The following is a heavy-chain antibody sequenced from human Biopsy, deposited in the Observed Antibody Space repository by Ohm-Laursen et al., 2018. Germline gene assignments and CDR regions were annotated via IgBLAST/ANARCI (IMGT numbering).Heavy chain of an antibody. CDR1: GFRFDDYA. J-gene: IGHJ2*01. CDR2: ISWNGGTI. D-gene: IGHD6-19*01. CDR3: ARGLSSGWYGYFDV. Sequence: SLRLSCAASGFRFDDYAMHWVRQVPGKGLEWVSGISWNGGTIGYADPVKGRFTISRDNSKNTLYLQINTLTLEDTAFYYCARGLSSGWYGYFDVWGRGTLVTVSS. V-gene: IGHV3-9*01.